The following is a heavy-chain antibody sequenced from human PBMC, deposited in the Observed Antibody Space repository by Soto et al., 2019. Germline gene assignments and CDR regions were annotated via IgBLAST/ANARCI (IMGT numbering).Heavy chain of an antibody. CDR1: GFTFSSYW. CDR3: ARGHSSSPNWFDP. V-gene: IGHV3-7*03. D-gene: IGHD6-6*01. J-gene: IGHJ5*02. CDR2: IDQDGSAK. Sequence: EVQLVESGGGLVQPGGSLRLSCAASGFTFSSYWMNWVRQAPGKGLEWVASIDQDGSAKYYVDSVKGRFTISKDNAKNSVYQQMNSLRAEDTAVYYCARGHSSSPNWFDPWGQGTLVTVSS.